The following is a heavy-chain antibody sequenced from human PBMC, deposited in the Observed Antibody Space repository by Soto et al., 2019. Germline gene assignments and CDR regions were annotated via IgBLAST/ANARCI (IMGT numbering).Heavy chain of an antibody. V-gene: IGHV4-39*01. J-gene: IGHJ5*01. Sequence: SETLSLTCTVSGGSISADTYYWGWIRQPPGKGLEWIGSIYYSGTSSYNPSLESRVTMSVDTSKKQLSLRLRSVTATDTAVYYCASLHCTSPRRVPLASWGHGTLVTVSS. CDR3: ASLHCTSPRRVPLAS. CDR2: IYYSGTS. CDR1: GGSISADTYY. D-gene: IGHD2-8*01.